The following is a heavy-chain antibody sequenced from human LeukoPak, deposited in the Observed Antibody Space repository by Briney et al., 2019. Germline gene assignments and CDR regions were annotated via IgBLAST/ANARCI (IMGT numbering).Heavy chain of an antibody. Sequence: GGSLRLSCAASGFTFSSYAMHWVRQAPGKGLEWVSAISGSGGSTYYADSVKGRFTNSRDNSKNTLCLQMNSLRAEDTAVYYCAKDGLLSGYFDYWGQGTLVTVSS. CDR3: AKDGLLSGYFDY. D-gene: IGHD2-2*01. V-gene: IGHV3-23*01. CDR2: ISGSGGST. J-gene: IGHJ4*02. CDR1: GFTFSSYA.